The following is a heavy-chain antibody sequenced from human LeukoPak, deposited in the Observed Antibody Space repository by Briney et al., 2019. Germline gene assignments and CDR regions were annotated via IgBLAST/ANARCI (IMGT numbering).Heavy chain of an antibody. D-gene: IGHD4-17*01. V-gene: IGHV4-59*01. CDR3: ARSDYYNYYYYYGMDV. Sequence: SETLSLTCTVSGGSISSYYWSWIRQPPGKGLEWIGYIYYNGSTNYNPSLKSRVTISVDTSKNQFSLKLSSVTAADTAVYYCARSDYYNYYYYYGMDVWGQGTTVSVSS. CDR1: GGSISSYY. CDR2: IYYNGST. J-gene: IGHJ6*02.